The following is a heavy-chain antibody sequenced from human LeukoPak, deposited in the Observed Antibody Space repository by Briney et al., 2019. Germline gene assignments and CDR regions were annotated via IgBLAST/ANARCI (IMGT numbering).Heavy chain of an antibody. CDR3: ARDAYYYDSSGYLWDPAPNWFDP. Sequence: RASVKVSCKASGYTFTSYGISWVRQAPGQGLEWMGWISAYNGNTNYAQELQGRVTMTTDTSTSTAYMELRSLRSDDTAVYYCARDAYYYDSSGYLWDPAPNWFDPWGQGTLVTVSS. CDR2: ISAYNGNT. V-gene: IGHV1-18*01. J-gene: IGHJ5*02. CDR1: GYTFTSYG. D-gene: IGHD3-22*01.